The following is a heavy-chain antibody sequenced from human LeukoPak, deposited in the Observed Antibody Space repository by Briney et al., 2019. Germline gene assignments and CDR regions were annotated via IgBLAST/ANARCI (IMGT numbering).Heavy chain of an antibody. Sequence: SETLSLTCTVSGGSISSYYWSWIRQPAGKGLEWIGRIYTSGSTNYNPSLKSRVTMSVDTSKNQFSLKLSSVTAADTAVYYCARDLRYCSGGSCYEGRYYFDYWGQGTLVTVSS. CDR1: GGSISSYY. CDR2: IYTSGST. J-gene: IGHJ4*02. V-gene: IGHV4-4*07. CDR3: ARDLRYCSGGSCYEGRYYFDY. D-gene: IGHD2-15*01.